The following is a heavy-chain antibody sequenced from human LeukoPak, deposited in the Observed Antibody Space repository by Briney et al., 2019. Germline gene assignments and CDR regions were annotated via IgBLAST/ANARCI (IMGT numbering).Heavy chain of an antibody. CDR2: IYYSGST. J-gene: IGHJ4*02. CDR3: ASLMGSRNY. V-gene: IGHV4-59*01. D-gene: IGHD1-26*01. CDR1: GGSISSYY. Sequence: PSETLSFTCTVSGGSISSYYWSWIRQPPGKGLEWIGYIYYSGSTNYNPSLKSRVTISVDTSKNQFSLKLSSVTAADTAVYYCASLMGSRNYWGQGTLVTVSS.